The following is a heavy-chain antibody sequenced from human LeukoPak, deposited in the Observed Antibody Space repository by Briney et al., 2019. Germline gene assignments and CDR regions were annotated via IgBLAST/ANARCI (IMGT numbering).Heavy chain of an antibody. V-gene: IGHV3-30*03. J-gene: IGHJ4*02. D-gene: IGHD4-11*01. Sequence: GVLRLSCAASGFTFGTYSMNWVRQAPGKGLEWVAVISYDGSNKYYADSVKGRFTISRDNSKNTLYLQMNSLRAEDTAVYYCARDGAHDYLFDYWGQGTLVTVSS. CDR2: ISYDGSNK. CDR3: ARDGAHDYLFDY. CDR1: GFTFGTYS.